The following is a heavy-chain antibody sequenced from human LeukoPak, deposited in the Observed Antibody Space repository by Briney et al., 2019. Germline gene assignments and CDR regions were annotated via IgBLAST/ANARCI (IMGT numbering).Heavy chain of an antibody. CDR2: IYSDGST. CDR3: ARDLRHSTHDYYYGMDA. J-gene: IGHJ6*02. D-gene: IGHD2-15*01. V-gene: IGHV3-53*01. Sequence: VGSLRLSCVASGFTVSSFYMSWVRQAPGKGLEWVSVIYSDGSTYYADSVQGRFTISRDNSKNTLYLQMNSLRAEDTAIYYCARDLRHSTHDYYYGMDAWGQGTTVTVSS. CDR1: GFTVSSFY.